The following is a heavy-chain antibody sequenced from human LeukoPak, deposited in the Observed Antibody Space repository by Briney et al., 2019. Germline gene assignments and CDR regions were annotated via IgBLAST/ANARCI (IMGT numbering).Heavy chain of an antibody. J-gene: IGHJ5*02. CDR3: ARGGTYNDILSFDP. V-gene: IGHV4-59*13. CDR1: GGSISTNY. Sequence: PSETLSLTCTVSGGSISTNYWSWIRQPPGKGLEWIGYIYYSGSTNYNPSLKSRVTISMDTSKSQFSLNLTSVTAADTAVYYCARGGTYNDILSFDPWGQGTLVTVSS. CDR2: IYYSGST. D-gene: IGHD3-9*01.